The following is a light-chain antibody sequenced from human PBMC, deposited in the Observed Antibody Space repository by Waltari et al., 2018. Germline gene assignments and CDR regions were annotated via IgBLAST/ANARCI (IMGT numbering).Light chain of an antibody. J-gene: IGKJ5*01. CDR2: WAS. CDR3: QQYYSTVT. V-gene: IGKV4-1*01. CDR1: QSVLYSSNNKNY. Sequence: DIVMTQSPDSLAVSLGERATINCQSRQSVLYSSNNKNYLPWYQQKPGQPPNLLLYWASTRESGVPDRFSGSGSGTDFTLSISSLQAEDVAVYYCQQYYSTVTFGQGTRLEIK.